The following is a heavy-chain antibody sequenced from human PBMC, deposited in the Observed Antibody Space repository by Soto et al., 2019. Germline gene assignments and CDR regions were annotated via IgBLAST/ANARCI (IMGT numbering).Heavy chain of an antibody. CDR1: GGSVSSGSYY. CDR3: ARDWSSSSWGYYYYYYGMDV. V-gene: IGHV4-61*01. Sequence: KTSETLSLTCTVSGGSVSSGSYYWSWIRQPPGKGLEWIGYIYYSGSTNYNPSLKSRVTISVDTSKNQFSLKLSSVTAADTAVYYCARDWSSSSWGYYYYYYGMDVWGQGTTVTVSS. CDR2: IYYSGST. J-gene: IGHJ6*02. D-gene: IGHD6-6*01.